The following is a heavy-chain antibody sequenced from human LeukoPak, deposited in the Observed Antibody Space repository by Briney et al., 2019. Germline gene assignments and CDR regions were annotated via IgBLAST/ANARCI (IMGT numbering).Heavy chain of an antibody. D-gene: IGHD6-19*01. CDR3: ARAPLIAVAGRFDY. CDR2: TYYRSKWYN. Sequence: SQTLSLTCAISGDSVSSNSAAWNWIRQSPSRGLEWLGRTYYRSKWYNDYAVSVKSRITINPDTSKNQFSLQLNSVTPEDTAVHYCARAPLIAVAGRFDYWGQGTLVTVSS. V-gene: IGHV6-1*01. J-gene: IGHJ4*02. CDR1: GDSVSSNSAA.